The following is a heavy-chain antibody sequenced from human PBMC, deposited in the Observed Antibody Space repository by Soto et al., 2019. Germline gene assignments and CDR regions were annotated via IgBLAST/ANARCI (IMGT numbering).Heavy chain of an antibody. CDR1: GFTFSSYS. Sequence: EVQLVESGGGLVKPGGSLRLSCAASGFTFSSYSMNWVRQAPGKGLEWVSSISSSSSYIYYADSVKGRFTISRDNAKNSLYLQMNSLRAADTAVYYCASQSLYSSSYYYYYMDVWGKGTTVTVSS. CDR2: ISSSSSYI. CDR3: ASQSLYSSSYYYYYMDV. D-gene: IGHD6-6*01. V-gene: IGHV3-21*01. J-gene: IGHJ6*03.